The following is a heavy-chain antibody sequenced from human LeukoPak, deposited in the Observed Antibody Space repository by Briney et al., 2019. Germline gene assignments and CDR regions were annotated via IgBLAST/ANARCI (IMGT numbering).Heavy chain of an antibody. CDR1: GYTFTSYA. CDR2: SNAGNGNT. V-gene: IGHV1-3*02. J-gene: IGHJ6*03. D-gene: IGHD3-9*01. Sequence: ASVKVSCKASGYTFTSYAMHWVRQAPGQRLEWMGWSNAGNGNTKYSQEFQGRVTFSRNTSISTVYLDMGSLTSEDTAVYFCARGGRYYDSSIDVYFDYHFMQDWGQGTTVTVSS. CDR3: ARGGRYYDSSIDVYFDYHFMQD.